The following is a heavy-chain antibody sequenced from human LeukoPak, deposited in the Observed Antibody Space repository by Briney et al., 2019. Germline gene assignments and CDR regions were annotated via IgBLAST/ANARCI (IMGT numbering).Heavy chain of an antibody. CDR3: ARSGTIFGVVIIPDWGWFDP. D-gene: IGHD3-3*01. Sequence: ASVKVSCKASGYTFTGYGISWVRQAPGQGLEWMRWISAYNGNTNYAQKLQGRVTMTTDTSTSTAYMELRSLRSDDTAVYYCARSGTIFGVVIIPDWGWFDPWGQGTLVTVSS. V-gene: IGHV1-18*01. CDR2: ISAYNGNT. J-gene: IGHJ5*02. CDR1: GYTFTGYG.